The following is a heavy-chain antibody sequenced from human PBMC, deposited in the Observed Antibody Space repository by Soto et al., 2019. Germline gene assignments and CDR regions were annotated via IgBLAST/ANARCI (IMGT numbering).Heavy chain of an antibody. V-gene: IGHV3-64D*06. CDR2: ISSNGGST. CDR1: GFTFSSYA. J-gene: IGHJ4*02. D-gene: IGHD6-6*01. Sequence: PGGSLRLSCSASGFTFSSYAMHWVRQAPGKGLEYVSAISSNGGSTYYADSVKGRFTISRDNSKNTLYLQMSSLGAEDTAVYYCVKDLSYSSSFEYFDYWGQGTLVTVSS. CDR3: VKDLSYSSSFEYFDY.